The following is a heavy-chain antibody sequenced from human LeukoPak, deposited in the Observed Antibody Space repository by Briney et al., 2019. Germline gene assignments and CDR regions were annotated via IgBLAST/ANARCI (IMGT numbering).Heavy chain of an antibody. J-gene: IGHJ4*02. V-gene: IGHV4-34*01. CDR3: ARVNGYYGSGSY. D-gene: IGHD3-10*01. CDR1: GGSFSGYY. Sequence: KPSETLSLTCAVYGGSFSGYYWSWIRQPPGEGLEWIGEINHSGSTSYNPSLKSRVTISVDTSKNQFSLKLSSVTAADTAVYYCARVNGYYGSGSYWGQGTLVTVSS. CDR2: INHSGST.